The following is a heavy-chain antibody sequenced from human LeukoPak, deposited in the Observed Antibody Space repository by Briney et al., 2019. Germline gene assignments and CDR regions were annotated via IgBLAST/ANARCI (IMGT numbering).Heavy chain of an antibody. CDR3: AKEMYDY. J-gene: IGHJ4*02. CDR1: GFTFSTYA. Sequence: GGSLRLSCAASGFTFSTYAMSWVRQAPGKGLEWVSTISGSDDRIYYADSVKGRFTISRDNSKNTLYLQMNSLRAEDTAVYYCAKEMYDYWGQGTLVTVSS. V-gene: IGHV3-23*01. CDR2: ISGSDDRI.